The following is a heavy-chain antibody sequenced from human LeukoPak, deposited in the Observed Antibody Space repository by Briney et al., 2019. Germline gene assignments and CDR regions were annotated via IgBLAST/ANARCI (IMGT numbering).Heavy chain of an antibody. J-gene: IGHJ4*02. CDR1: GFTLSSYA. Sequence: GGSLRLSCAASGFTLSSYAMSWVRQAPGKGLEWVSAITGSGGSTFYADSVKGRFTISGDNSKNTLYLQMSSLRAEDTAVYYCAKVGDYYDSSGYYYVNWGQGTLVTVSS. CDR3: AKVGDYYDSSGYYYVN. V-gene: IGHV3-23*01. CDR2: ITGSGGST. D-gene: IGHD3-22*01.